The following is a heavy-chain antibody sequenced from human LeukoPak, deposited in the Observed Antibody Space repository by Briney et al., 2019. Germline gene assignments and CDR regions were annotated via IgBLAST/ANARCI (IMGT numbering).Heavy chain of an antibody. Sequence: SETLSLTCTVSGGSISSGSYYWGGIRQPPGKGLEWIGSIYYSGSTYYNPSLKSRVTISVDTSKNQFSLKLSSVTAADTAVYYCARRADSSSLFYFDYWGQGTLVTVSS. J-gene: IGHJ4*02. CDR3: ARRADSSSLFYFDY. V-gene: IGHV4-39*07. D-gene: IGHD6-6*01. CDR2: IYYSGST. CDR1: GGSISSGSYY.